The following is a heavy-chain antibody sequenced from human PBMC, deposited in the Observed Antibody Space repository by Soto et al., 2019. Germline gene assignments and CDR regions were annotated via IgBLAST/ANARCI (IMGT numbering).Heavy chain of an antibody. CDR3: ARDAPPPELRFLEWHNYDYNGMDV. CDR1: GYSFTAYG. CDR2: ISCYNGKT. J-gene: IGHJ6*02. V-gene: IGHV1-18*01. Sequence: QVQVVQSGDEVKETGASVRVSCKTSGYSFTAYGISWVRQAPGQGLEWMGWISCYNGKTKYAQKVQGRVTMTTDTSTSTAYTEERSLRSDDTAIYYCARDAPPPELRFLEWHNYDYNGMDVWGQGTTVTGSS. D-gene: IGHD3-3*01.